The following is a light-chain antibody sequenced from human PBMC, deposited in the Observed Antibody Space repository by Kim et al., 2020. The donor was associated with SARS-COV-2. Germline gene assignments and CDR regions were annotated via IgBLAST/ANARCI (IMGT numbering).Light chain of an antibody. CDR1: QSVSSRY. CDR3: QQYAASPWT. J-gene: IGKJ1*01. Sequence: PGERATLSCRASQSVSSRYFAWYQQKPGQPPRLLIYGASSRATGIPDRFSGSGSGTDFTLTISGLEPEDFAVYYCQQYAASPWTFGQGTKVDIK. CDR2: GAS. V-gene: IGKV3-20*01.